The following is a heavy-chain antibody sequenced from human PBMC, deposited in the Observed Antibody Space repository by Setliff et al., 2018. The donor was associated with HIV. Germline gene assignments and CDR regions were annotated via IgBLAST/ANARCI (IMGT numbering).Heavy chain of an antibody. CDR2: MNPNSGNT. D-gene: IGHD3-22*01. J-gene: IGHJ4*02. Sequence: ASVKVSCKASGYTFNSYDINWVRQATGQGLEWMGWMNPNSGNTGYAQKVQDRVTMTTDTSTRTAYMELRSLRSDDTAVYYCVRDESSYYDSSGYLVFDHWGQGTLVTVSS. CDR1: GYTFNSYD. V-gene: IGHV1-8*02. CDR3: VRDESSYYDSSGYLVFDH.